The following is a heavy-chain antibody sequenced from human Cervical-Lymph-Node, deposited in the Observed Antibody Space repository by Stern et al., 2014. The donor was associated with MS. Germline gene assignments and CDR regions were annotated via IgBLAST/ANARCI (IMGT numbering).Heavy chain of an antibody. V-gene: IGHV1-2*02. CDR1: ENTFTGYY. CDR2: INPNSGST. D-gene: IGHD1-26*01. CDR3: ARISLGSGIDY. Sequence: VQLVQSGAEVKKPGASVKVTCKTSENTFTGYYIHWVRQATGQGLEWMGLINPNSGSTNYAQRFQDRVSLTSDTSNSLAYMELDRLTSGDTAVYYCARISLGSGIDYWGQGSLVTVSS. J-gene: IGHJ4*02.